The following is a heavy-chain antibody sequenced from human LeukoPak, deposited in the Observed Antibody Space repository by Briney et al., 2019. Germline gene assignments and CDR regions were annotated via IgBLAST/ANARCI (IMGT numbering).Heavy chain of an antibody. CDR3: ARVRGGFDF. CDR2: IIYSGNT. V-gene: IGHV4-39*01. D-gene: IGHD3-16*01. Sequence: PSETLSLTCTVSGGSVSSSISYWGWIRQPPGKGLEWIGSIIYSGNTYYTPSLKSRVTMSVDTSKNQFSLKMTSVTAADTAVYYCARVRGGFDFWGPGTLVTVSS. CDR1: GGSVSSSISY. J-gene: IGHJ4*02.